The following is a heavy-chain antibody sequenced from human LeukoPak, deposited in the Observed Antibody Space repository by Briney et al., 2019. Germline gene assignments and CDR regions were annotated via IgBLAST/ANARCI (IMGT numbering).Heavy chain of an antibody. D-gene: IGHD5-24*01. V-gene: IGHV3-30*03. Sequence: GGSLRLSCAASGFTFRTYSIHWVRQAPGKGLEWVTVVSADGRTQLYSDSVKGRFTISRDNSLNTLHLQMNSLRTEDTAVYYCAREFGHNRWYFDYWGQGALVTVSS. CDR2: VSADGRTQ. J-gene: IGHJ4*02. CDR3: AREFGHNRWYFDY. CDR1: GFTFRTYS.